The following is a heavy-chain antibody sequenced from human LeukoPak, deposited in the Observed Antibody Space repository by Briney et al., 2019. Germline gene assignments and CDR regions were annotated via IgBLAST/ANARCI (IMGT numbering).Heavy chain of an antibody. CDR1: GFTVSSNY. CDR3: ARDQYDTWSRRGNFDS. Sequence: GGSLRLSCAASGFTVSSNYMSWVRQAPGKGLEWVANIKLDGSEKNYVDSVKGRFTISRDNTKNSLYLQMNSLRAEDTAVFYCARDQYDTWSRRGNFDSWGQGTLVIVSS. V-gene: IGHV3-7*03. J-gene: IGHJ4*02. D-gene: IGHD3-3*01. CDR2: IKLDGSEK.